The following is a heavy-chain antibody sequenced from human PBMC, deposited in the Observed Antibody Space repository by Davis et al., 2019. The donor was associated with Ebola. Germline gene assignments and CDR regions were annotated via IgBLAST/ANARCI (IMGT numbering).Heavy chain of an antibody. V-gene: IGHV5-10-1*01. Sequence: PGGSLRLSCKGSGYSFTSYWISWVRQMPGKGLEWMGRIDPSDSYTNYSPSFQGHVTISADKSISTAYLQWSSRKASDTAMYYCARLNLGVPATEAQRRGYYYYMDVWGKGTTVTVSS. D-gene: IGHD2-2*01. CDR3: ARLNLGVPATEAQRRGYYYYMDV. CDR1: GYSFTSYW. CDR2: IDPSDSYT. J-gene: IGHJ6*03.